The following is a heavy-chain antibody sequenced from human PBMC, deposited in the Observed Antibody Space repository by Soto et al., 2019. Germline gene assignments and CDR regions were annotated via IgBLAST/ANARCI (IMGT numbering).Heavy chain of an antibody. CDR2: ISFDGSKT. V-gene: IGHV3-30-3*01. Sequence: PGGSLRLSCAASGFTFSTYVLHWVRQAPGKGLEWVALISFDGSKTYTADSVKGRFTISRDNPKNTVYLQMNSLSAVDTAVYYCARESYYDGGGLGYWGHGTLVTVSS. J-gene: IGHJ4*01. CDR1: GFTFSTYV. D-gene: IGHD3-22*01. CDR3: ARESYYDGGGLGY.